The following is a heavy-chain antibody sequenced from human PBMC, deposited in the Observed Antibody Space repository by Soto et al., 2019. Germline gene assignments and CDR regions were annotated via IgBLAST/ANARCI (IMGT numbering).Heavy chain of an antibody. V-gene: IGHV4-30-4*01. J-gene: IGHJ6*02. CDR1: GGSISSGDYY. CDR3: ARDGSAAAGTYYYYGMDV. Sequence: SETLSLTCTVSGGSISSGDYYWCWIRQRPGKGLEWIGYIYYTGSTYYNPSLKSRVTIAVDTSKNQFSLKLSSVTAADTAVYYCARDGSAAAGTYYYYGMDVWGQGTTVTVSS. D-gene: IGHD6-13*01. CDR2: IYYTGST.